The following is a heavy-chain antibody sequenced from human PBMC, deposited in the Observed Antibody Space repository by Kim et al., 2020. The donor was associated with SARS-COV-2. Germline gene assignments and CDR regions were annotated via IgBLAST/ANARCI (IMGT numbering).Heavy chain of an antibody. D-gene: IGHD2-2*02. CDR3: ARGAGMTAIPFVAFYYGMDV. CDR2: ISYDGSNK. J-gene: IGHJ6*02. Sequence: GGSLRLSCAASGFTFISYAMHWVRQAPGKGLEWVAVISYDGSNKYYADSVKGRFTISRDNSKNTLYLQMNSLRAEDTAVYYCARGAGMTAIPFVAFYYGMDVWGQGTTVTVSS. V-gene: IGHV3-30*04. CDR1: GFTFISYA.